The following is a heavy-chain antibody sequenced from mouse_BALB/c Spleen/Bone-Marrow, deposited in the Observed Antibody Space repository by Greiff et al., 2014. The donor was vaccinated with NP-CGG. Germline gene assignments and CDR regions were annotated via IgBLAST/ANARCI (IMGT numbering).Heavy chain of an antibody. CDR1: GFTFSSYA. Sequence: EVKVEESGGGLVKPGGSLKLSCAASGFTFSSYAMSWVRQSPEKRLEWVAEISSGGSYTYYPDTVTGRFTISRDNAKNTLYLEMSSLRSEDTAMYYRARDRGYFDYWGQGTTLTVSS. J-gene: IGHJ2*01. CDR2: ISSGGSYT. V-gene: IGHV5-9-4*01. CDR3: ARDRGYFDY. D-gene: IGHD3-1*01.